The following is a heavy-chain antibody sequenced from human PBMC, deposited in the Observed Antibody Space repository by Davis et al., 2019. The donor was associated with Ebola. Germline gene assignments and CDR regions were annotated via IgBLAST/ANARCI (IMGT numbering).Heavy chain of an antibody. D-gene: IGHD5-12*01. Sequence: GESLKISCKGSGYSFTSYWISWVRQMPGKGLEWMGRIDPSDSYTNYSPSFQGQVTISADKSISTAYLQWSSLKASDTAMYYCAATVHSGYDLDAYYFDYWGQGTLVTVSS. CDR2: IDPSDSYT. V-gene: IGHV5-10-1*04. CDR3: AATVHSGYDLDAYYFDY. J-gene: IGHJ4*02. CDR1: GYSFTSYW.